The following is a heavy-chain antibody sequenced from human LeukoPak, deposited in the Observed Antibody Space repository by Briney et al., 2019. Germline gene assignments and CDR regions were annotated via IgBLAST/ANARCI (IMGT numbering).Heavy chain of an antibody. CDR2: IKKDGSEN. J-gene: IGHJ6*03. D-gene: IGHD3-22*01. CDR3: ARVIITAYDSNYMDV. V-gene: IGHV3-7*03. CDR1: GFTFSSYW. Sequence: GGSLRLSCAASGFTFSSYWMSWVRQAPGKGLEWVANIKKDGSENYYVDSVKGRFTISRDNAKKSLYLQMKSLRAEDTAVYYCARVIITAYDSNYMDVWGKGTTVTVSS.